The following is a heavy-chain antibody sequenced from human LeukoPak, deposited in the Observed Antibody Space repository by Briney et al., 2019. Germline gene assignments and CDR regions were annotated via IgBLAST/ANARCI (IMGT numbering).Heavy chain of an antibody. CDR2: ISYDGSNK. J-gene: IGHJ4*02. CDR1: GFTFSSYA. Sequence: GGSLRLSCAASGFTFSSYAIHWVRQAPGKGLEWVAVISYDGSNKYYADSVKGRFTISRDNAKNSVFLQMNSLRAEDTAVYYCAAVIDYWGQGTLVTVSS. V-gene: IGHV3-30*04. CDR3: AAVIDY.